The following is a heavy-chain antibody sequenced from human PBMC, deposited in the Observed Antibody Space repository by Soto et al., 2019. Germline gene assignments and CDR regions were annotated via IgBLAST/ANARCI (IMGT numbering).Heavy chain of an antibody. CDR3: ARDQPTYNWNCPPHDYYYYGMDV. CDR1: GYTFTRYG. Sequence: ASVKVSCKASGYTFTRYGISWVRQAPGQGLEWMGWISAYNGNTNYAQKLQGRVTMTTDTSTSTAYMELRSLRSDDTAVYYCARDQPTYNWNCPPHDYYYYGMDVWGQGTTVTVSS. D-gene: IGHD1-7*01. CDR2: ISAYNGNT. J-gene: IGHJ6*02. V-gene: IGHV1-18*04.